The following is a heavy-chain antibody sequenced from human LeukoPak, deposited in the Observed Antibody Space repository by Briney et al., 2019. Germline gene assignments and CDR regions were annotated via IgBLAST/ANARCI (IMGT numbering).Heavy chain of an antibody. CDR1: GYSISGGYY. D-gene: IGHD1-1*01. Sequence: SETLSLTCAVSGYSISGGYYWGWIRQPPGKGLEWIGSIFHSWTTYYNPSLKSRFTISVDTSKNQFSLKLSPVPAADTAVYYCARGGGTIKGYFDLWGRGTLVTVSS. V-gene: IGHV4-38-2*01. CDR2: IFHSWTT. CDR3: ARGGGTIKGYFDL. J-gene: IGHJ2*01.